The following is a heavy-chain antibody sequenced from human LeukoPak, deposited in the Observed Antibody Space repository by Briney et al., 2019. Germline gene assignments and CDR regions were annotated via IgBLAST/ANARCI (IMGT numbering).Heavy chain of an antibody. J-gene: IGHJ6*03. CDR1: GGSFSGYY. D-gene: IGHD3-3*01. CDR3: ARGWGSTIFGMIVYYYYYMDV. V-gene: IGHV4-34*01. Sequence: KPSETLSLMCAVYGGSFSGYYWSWIRQPPGKGLEWIGEINHSGSTNYNPSLKSRVTISVDTSKNQFSLKLSSVTAADTAVYYCARGWGSTIFGMIVYYYYYMDVWGKGTTVTVSS. CDR2: INHSGST.